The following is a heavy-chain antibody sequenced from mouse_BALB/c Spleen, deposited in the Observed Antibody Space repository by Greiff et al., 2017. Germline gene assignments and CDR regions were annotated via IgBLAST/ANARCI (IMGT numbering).Heavy chain of an antibody. CDR1: GFTFSSFG. D-gene: IGHD2-4*01. Sequence: EVQRVESGGGLVQPGGSRKLSCAASGFTFSSFGMHWVRQAPEKGLEWVAYISSGSSTIYYADTVKGRFTISRDNPKNTLFLQMTSLRSEDTAMYYCARSGDYDDGYYFDYWGQGTTLTVSS. V-gene: IGHV5-17*02. CDR3: ARSGDYDDGYYFDY. J-gene: IGHJ2*01. CDR2: ISSGSSTI.